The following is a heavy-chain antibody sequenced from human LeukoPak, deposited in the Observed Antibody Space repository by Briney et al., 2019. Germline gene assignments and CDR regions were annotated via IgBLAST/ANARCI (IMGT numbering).Heavy chain of an antibody. CDR1: GYTFTNYL. CDR3: ARDQEAFDY. V-gene: IGHV1-46*01. Sequence: ASVTVSCKTSGYTFTNYLIHWVRQAPGLGHEWMGIINPRRGSTRYAQKFQDRVVVTRDTSTSTVYMELSSLRSDDTAVYYCARDQEAFDYWGQGTLVTVSS. J-gene: IGHJ4*02. CDR2: INPRRGST.